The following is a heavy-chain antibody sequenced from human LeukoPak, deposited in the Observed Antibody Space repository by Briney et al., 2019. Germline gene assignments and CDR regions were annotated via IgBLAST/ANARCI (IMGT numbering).Heavy chain of an antibody. CDR3: ATLSGVRDY. J-gene: IGHJ4*02. CDR2: IYYDGST. V-gene: IGHV4-39*01. D-gene: IGHD1-26*01. Sequence: SETLSLTCTVSGASLSRSTYSWVWIRQPPGKGLEWIGSIYYDGSTYYNPSLKSRVTISVDTSKNQFFLNLSSVTAADTAIYYCATLSGVRDYWGQGTLVTVSS. CDR1: GASLSRSTYS.